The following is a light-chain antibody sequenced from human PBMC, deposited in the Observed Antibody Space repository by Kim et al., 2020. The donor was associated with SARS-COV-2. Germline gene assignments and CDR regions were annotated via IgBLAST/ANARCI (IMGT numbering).Light chain of an antibody. CDR3: QQYHSYPYT. Sequence: DIQMTQSPSTLSASVGDRVTITCRASRTISRWLAWYQQKPGKAPKLLIYDASNLESGVPSRFSGSGSVTEFTLSISSLQPDDFATYYCQQYHSYPYTFGQGTKLEI. CDR2: DAS. J-gene: IGKJ2*01. CDR1: RTISRW. V-gene: IGKV1-5*01.